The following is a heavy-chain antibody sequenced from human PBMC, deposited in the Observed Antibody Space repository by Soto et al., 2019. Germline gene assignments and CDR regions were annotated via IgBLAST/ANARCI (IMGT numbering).Heavy chain of an antibody. CDR2: INPNTGGT. Sequence: QVQLVQSGAEVKKPGASVKVSCKASGYTFTGYFIQWVRQAPGQGPEWMGRINPNTGGTKYAQKFQGWVTMTGDTSISTAYMELSRLTSDDTAVYYCARGTATHYFDYWGQGTLVTVSS. D-gene: IGHD1-1*01. CDR1: GYTFTGYF. V-gene: IGHV1-2*04. J-gene: IGHJ4*02. CDR3: ARGTATHYFDY.